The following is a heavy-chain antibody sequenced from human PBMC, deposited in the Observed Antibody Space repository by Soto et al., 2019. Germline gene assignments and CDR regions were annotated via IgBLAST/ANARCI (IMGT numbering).Heavy chain of an antibody. V-gene: IGHV3-30-3*01. Sequence: QVQLVESGGGVVQPGRSLRLSCAASGFTFSSYAMHWVRQAPGKGLEWVAVISYDGSNKYYADSVKGRFTISRDNSKNTLYLQMNSLRAEDTAVYYCAIDHAVAARPYGMDVWGQRTTVTVSS. CDR1: GFTFSSYA. CDR2: ISYDGSNK. CDR3: AIDHAVAARPYGMDV. D-gene: IGHD6-6*01. J-gene: IGHJ6*02.